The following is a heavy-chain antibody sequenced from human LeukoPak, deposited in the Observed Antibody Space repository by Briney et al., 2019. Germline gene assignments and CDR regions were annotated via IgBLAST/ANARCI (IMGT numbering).Heavy chain of an antibody. V-gene: IGHV3-30-3*01. Sequence: GGSLRLSCAASGFTFSSYAMHWVRQAPGKGLEWVAVISYDGSSKYYADSVKGRFTISRDNSKNTLYLQMNSLRAEDTAVYYCARDGYSSSWYLDYYYYGMDVWGQGTTVTVSS. CDR2: ISYDGSSK. D-gene: IGHD6-13*01. CDR3: ARDGYSSSWYLDYYYYGMDV. J-gene: IGHJ6*02. CDR1: GFTFSSYA.